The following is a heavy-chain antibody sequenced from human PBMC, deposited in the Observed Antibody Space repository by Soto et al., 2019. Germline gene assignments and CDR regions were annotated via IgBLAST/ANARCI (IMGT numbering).Heavy chain of an antibody. D-gene: IGHD4-17*01. Sequence: SETLSLTCGVYGGCFSGYYWSWIRQPPGKGLEWTGEINHSGSTNYTPSLKSRVTLSVDTSKNQFSLKLSSVTATDTAVYYCARVDYGDYNYCMEAWDPGTTVNVFS. CDR1: GGCFSGYY. CDR2: INHSGST. V-gene: IGHV4-34*01. CDR3: ARVDYGDYNYCMEA. J-gene: IGHJ6*02.